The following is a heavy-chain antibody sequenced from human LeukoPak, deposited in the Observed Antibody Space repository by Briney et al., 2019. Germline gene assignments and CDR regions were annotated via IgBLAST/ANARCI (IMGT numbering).Heavy chain of an antibody. V-gene: IGHV3-23*01. CDR1: GCAFSKYA. J-gene: IGHJ4*02. CDR3: AKDSSVPYGITD. D-gene: IGHD4-17*01. Sequence: GGSLRLSCAVSGCAFSKYAMSWVRQAPGKGLEWVSAISGSGGNTFYADSVKGRFTISRDNSKNTLSLQMNNLRAEDTALYYCAKDSSVPYGITDWGQGTLVTVSS. CDR2: ISGSGGNT.